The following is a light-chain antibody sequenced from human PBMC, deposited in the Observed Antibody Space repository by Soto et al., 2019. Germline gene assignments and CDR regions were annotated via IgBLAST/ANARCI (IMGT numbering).Light chain of an antibody. Sequence: EIVMTQSPATLSVSPGERATLSCRASQSVSSNLAWYQQKPGQAPRLLIYGASTRATGIPARFSGSGSGTDFTLTISRLEPEDFAVYYCQQYNNWPITFGQGTRLEIK. CDR2: GAS. CDR1: QSVSSN. CDR3: QQYNNWPIT. J-gene: IGKJ5*01. V-gene: IGKV3-15*01.